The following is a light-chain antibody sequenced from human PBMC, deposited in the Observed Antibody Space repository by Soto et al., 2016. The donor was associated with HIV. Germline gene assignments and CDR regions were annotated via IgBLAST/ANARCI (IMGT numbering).Light chain of an antibody. V-gene: IGLV3-21*04. CDR1: NIGTKS. Sequence: SYVLTQPPSVSVVPGETARITCEGNNIGTKSVHWYQQRPGQAPVLVIYDDTDRPSGIPERFSGSKSGNTATLTISRVGAGDEADYYCQVWDSSSDHWVFGGGTKLTVL. CDR3: QVWDSSSDHWV. CDR2: DDT. J-gene: IGLJ3*02.